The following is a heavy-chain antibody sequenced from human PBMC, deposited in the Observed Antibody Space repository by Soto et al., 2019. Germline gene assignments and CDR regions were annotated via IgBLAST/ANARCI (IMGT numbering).Heavy chain of an antibody. CDR1: GFTFSGSA. D-gene: IGHD5-12*01. J-gene: IGHJ6*02. CDR2: IRRKANSYAT. V-gene: IGHV3-73*02. Sequence: EVQLVESGGGLVQPGGSLKLSCAASGFTFSGSAMHWVRQASGKGLEWVGRIRRKANSYATAYAASVKGRFTISRDDSKNTAYLQMNSLKTEDTAVYYCTVAARQIVATIYEGLLKPLDVWGQGTTVTVSS. CDR3: TVAARQIVATIYEGLLKPLDV.